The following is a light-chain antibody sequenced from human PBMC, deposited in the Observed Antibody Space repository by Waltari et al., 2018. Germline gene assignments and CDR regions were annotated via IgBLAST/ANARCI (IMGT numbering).Light chain of an antibody. V-gene: IGLV2-14*03. CDR2: DVN. CDR1: SSDIGAYNY. J-gene: IGLJ3*02. CDR3: SSYTSTSTLVV. Sequence: QSALTQPASVSGSPGQSITISCTGTSSDIGAYNYVSWFQQHPGKAPNLMIYDVNNRPSGVSNRFSGSKSGNTASLTVSGLQAEDEADYYCSSYTSTSTLVVFGGGTKLTVL.